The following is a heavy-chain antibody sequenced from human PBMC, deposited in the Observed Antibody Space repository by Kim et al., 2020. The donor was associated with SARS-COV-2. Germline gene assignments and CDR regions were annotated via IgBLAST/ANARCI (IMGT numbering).Heavy chain of an antibody. CDR3: ARTWCDCYSDSWFDP. D-gene: IGHD2-21*02. CDR1: GGTFSSYA. Sequence: SVKVSCKASGGTFSSYAISWVRQAPGQGLEWMGGIIPIFGTANYAQKFQGRVTITADESTSTAYMELSSLRSEDTAVYYCARTWCDCYSDSWFDPWGQGTLVTVSS. V-gene: IGHV1-69*13. CDR2: IIPIFGTA. J-gene: IGHJ5*02.